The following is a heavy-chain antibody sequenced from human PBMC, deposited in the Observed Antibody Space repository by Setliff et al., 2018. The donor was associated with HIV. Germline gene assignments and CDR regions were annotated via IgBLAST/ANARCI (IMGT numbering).Heavy chain of an antibody. V-gene: IGHV4-34*01. J-gene: IGHJ3*02. CDR3: ARGRYRAAFDI. CDR1: GGSFSGYY. D-gene: IGHD2-2*02. Sequence: SETLSLTCAVYGGSFSGYYWSWIRQPPGKGLEWFGEINHSGSTNYNPSLKSRVTISVDTSKNQFSLKLSSVTAADTAVYYCARGRYRAAFDIWGQGTMVTVSS. CDR2: INHSGST.